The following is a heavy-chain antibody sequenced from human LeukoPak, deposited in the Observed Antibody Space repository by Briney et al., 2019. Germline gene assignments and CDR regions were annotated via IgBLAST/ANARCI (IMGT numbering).Heavy chain of an antibody. CDR1: GITLSNYG. CDR2: LSGSGGGT. Sequence: GGSLRLSCAVSGITLSNYGMSWVRQAPGKGLEWVAGLSGSGGGTNYADSVQGRFTISRDNPKNTLYLQMNSLRAEDTAVYFWSKRGGGIRVFLVGVHKKAYYFGTWGQGGLGSVSS. J-gene: IGHJ4*03. V-gene: IGHV3-23*01. D-gene: IGHD2/OR15-2a*01. CDR3: SKRGGGIRVFLVGVHKKAYYFGT.